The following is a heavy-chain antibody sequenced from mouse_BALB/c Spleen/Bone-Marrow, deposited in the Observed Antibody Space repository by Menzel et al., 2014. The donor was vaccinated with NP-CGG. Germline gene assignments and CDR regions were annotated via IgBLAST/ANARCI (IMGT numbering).Heavy chain of an antibody. CDR1: GFTFSSYC. V-gene: IGHV5-6*01. CDR3: ARRGNWDGRGAMDY. D-gene: IGHD4-1*01. J-gene: IGHJ4*01. Sequence: EVQLVESGGDLLKPGGSLKLYCAASGFTFSSYCMSWVRQTPDKRLEWFATISTAGSYTYYPDSVKGRFTISRDNAKNTLYLQMSSLKSEDTAMYYCARRGNWDGRGAMDYWGQGTPVTVSS. CDR2: ISTAGSYT.